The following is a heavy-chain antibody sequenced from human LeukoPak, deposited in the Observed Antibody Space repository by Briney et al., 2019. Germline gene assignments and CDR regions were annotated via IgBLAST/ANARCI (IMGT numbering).Heavy chain of an antibody. J-gene: IGHJ4*01. CDR3: ARAEGGSVWFGEMDYIDY. CDR2: INSSSSYI. D-gene: IGHD3-10*01. V-gene: IGHV3-21*01. CDR1: GFTFSSYS. Sequence: GGSLRLSCAAYGFTFSSYSMNWVRPAPGKGRVWFSSINSSSSYIYYEDSVKGRFTISTDNATNYLYLQMNSLRAEDTAVYYCARAEGGSVWFGEMDYIDYWGHRTLVSVSS.